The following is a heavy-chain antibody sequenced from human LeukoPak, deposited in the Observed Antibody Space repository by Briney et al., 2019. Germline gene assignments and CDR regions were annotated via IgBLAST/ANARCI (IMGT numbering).Heavy chain of an antibody. J-gene: IGHJ4*02. CDR3: ARDSITMVRGAPWY. Sequence: PGGSLRLSCAASGFTFSSYSMNWVRQAPGKGLEWVSYISSSSSTIYYADSVKGRFTISRDNAKNSLYLQMNSLRAEDTAVYYCARDSITMVRGAPWYWGQGTLVTVSS. CDR1: GFTFSSYS. V-gene: IGHV3-48*01. D-gene: IGHD3-10*01. CDR2: ISSSSSTI.